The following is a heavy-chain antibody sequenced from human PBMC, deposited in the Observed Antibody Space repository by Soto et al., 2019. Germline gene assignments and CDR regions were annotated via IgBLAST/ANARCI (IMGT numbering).Heavy chain of an antibody. V-gene: IGHV3-21*01. Sequence: GGSLRLSCVGSGFTFSTYSINWVRQAPGKGLEWVSSISSRSDIYYADSVKGRFTISRDNAKNSVSLQMNSMRAEDTAVYYCAREYTAWPLAYGLDVWGQGTTVTVSS. CDR1: GFTFSTYS. D-gene: IGHD2-2*02. CDR3: AREYTAWPLAYGLDV. CDR2: ISSRSDI. J-gene: IGHJ6*02.